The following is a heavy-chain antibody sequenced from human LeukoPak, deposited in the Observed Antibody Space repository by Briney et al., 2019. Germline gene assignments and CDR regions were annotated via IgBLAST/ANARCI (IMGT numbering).Heavy chain of an antibody. D-gene: IGHD3-16*01. Sequence: KPSETLSLTCAVYGGSFSGYYWSWIRHPPGKGLEWIGEINHSGSTNYNPSLKSPVIMSVDTSKNQFTLKLTSVTAADTAVYYCARGPSFGVSSYFLDYWGQGTLVTVSS. CDR3: ARGPSFGVSSYFLDY. V-gene: IGHV4-34*01. CDR1: GGSFSGYY. J-gene: IGHJ4*02. CDR2: INHSGST.